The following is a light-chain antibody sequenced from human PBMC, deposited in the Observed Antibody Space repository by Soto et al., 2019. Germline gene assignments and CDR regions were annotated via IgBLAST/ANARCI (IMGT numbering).Light chain of an antibody. CDR3: CSYAGTTHV. CDR2: DVS. Sequence: QSALTQPPSVSGSPGQSVTISCTGTSSDIGGYNYVSWYQQLPGKAPKLMIYDVSKRPSGVPDRFSCSNSGNTASLTISGLQAEDEADYYCCSYAGTTHVFGTGTKVTVL. V-gene: IGLV2-11*01. J-gene: IGLJ1*01. CDR1: SSDIGGYNY.